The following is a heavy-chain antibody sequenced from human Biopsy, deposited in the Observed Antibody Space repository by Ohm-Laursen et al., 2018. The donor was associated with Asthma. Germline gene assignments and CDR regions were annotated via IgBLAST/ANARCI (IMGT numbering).Heavy chain of an antibody. Sequence: TQTLTLTCSFSGFSLRTPGVGVGWIRQSPGTALEWLALLYWDDYNLFRPSLKRRLTITKDPSKNQVVLTMTKMAPVDSGTYYCALSQDSGFDDHSPSWFDPWGQGTLVTVSS. CDR3: ALSQDSGFDDHSPSWFDP. CDR1: GFSLRTPGVG. D-gene: IGHD3-9*01. CDR2: LYWDDYN. J-gene: IGHJ5*02. V-gene: IGHV2-5*02.